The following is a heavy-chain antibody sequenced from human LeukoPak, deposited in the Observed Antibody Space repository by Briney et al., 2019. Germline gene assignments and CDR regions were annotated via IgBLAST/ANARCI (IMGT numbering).Heavy chain of an antibody. Sequence: GGSLRLSCAASGFTFSSYAMHWVRQAPGKGLEWVAVISYDGSNKYYADSVKGRFTISRDNSKNTLYLQMNSLRAEDTAVYYCARVWGADCTNGVCYDDAFDIWGQGTMVTVSS. D-gene: IGHD2-8*01. CDR1: GFTFSSYA. V-gene: IGHV3-30*04. CDR3: ARVWGADCTNGVCYDDAFDI. J-gene: IGHJ3*02. CDR2: ISYDGSNK.